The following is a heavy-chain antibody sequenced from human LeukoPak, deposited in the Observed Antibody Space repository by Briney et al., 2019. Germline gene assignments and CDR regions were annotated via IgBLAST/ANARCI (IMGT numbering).Heavy chain of an antibody. D-gene: IGHD3-10*01. V-gene: IGHV3-64*01. CDR3: ARDFPLWFGGLDGFHI. CDR1: GFTFSSYA. J-gene: IGHJ3*02. Sequence: GGSLRLSCAASGFTFSSYAMHWVRQAPGKGLEYVSAISSNGGSTYYANSVKGRFTISRDNSKNTLYLQMGSLRAEDMAVYYCARDFPLWFGGLDGFHIWGQGTMVTVSS. CDR2: ISSNGGST.